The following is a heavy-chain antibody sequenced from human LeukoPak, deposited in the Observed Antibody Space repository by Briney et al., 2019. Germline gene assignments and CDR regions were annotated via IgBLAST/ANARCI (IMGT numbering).Heavy chain of an antibody. V-gene: IGHV3-21*01. J-gene: IGHJ6*03. CDR1: GFTFSSYS. D-gene: IGHD3-3*01. CDR3: ARGGNDFWSGYRRGYMDV. CDR2: ISSSSSYI. Sequence: GGSLRLSCAASGFTFSSYSMNWVRQAPGKGLEWVSSISSSSSYIYYADSVKGRFTISRDNAKNSLYLQMNSLRAEDTAVYYCARGGNDFWSGYRRGYMDVWGKGTTVTVSS.